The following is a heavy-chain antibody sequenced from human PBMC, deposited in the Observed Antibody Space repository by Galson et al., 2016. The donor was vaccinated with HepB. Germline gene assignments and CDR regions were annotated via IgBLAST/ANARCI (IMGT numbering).Heavy chain of an antibody. CDR1: GGSISRSNYY. V-gene: IGHV4-39*07. CDR3: ARVKGRIVVVPAYYFDY. J-gene: IGHJ4*02. CDR2: IFYSGST. Sequence: SETLSLTCTVSGGSISRSNYYWAWIRQPPGKGLEWIGSIFYSGSTNYNPSFKSRVTISVDKSRNKFSLNLPSVTAADTAVYYCARVKGRIVVVPAYYFDYWGQGTLVTVSS. D-gene: IGHD2-2*01.